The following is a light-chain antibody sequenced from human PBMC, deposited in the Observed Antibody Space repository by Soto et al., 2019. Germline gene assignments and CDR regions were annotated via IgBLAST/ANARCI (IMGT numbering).Light chain of an antibody. CDR3: QQYNSYPLT. Sequence: DIQMTQSPSTLSASVGDRVTITCGASQSISGWLAWYQQKPGKAPKLLIYKASSLESGVPSRFSGSGSGTEFTLTINSLQPDDCATYYCQQYNSYPLTFGGGTKVEIK. J-gene: IGKJ4*01. CDR2: KAS. V-gene: IGKV1-5*03. CDR1: QSISGW.